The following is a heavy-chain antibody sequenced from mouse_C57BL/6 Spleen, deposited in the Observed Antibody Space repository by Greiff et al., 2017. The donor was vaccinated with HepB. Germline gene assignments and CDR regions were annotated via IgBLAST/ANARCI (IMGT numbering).Heavy chain of an antibody. CDR3: ASPARYSNYGYFDV. CDR2: INPSTGGT. Sequence: EVQRVESGPELVKPGASVKISCKASGYSFTGYYMNWVKQSPEKSLEWIGEINPSTGGTTYNQKFKAKATLTVDKSSSTAYMQLKSLTSEDSAVYYCASPARYSNYGYFDVWGTGTTVTVSS. D-gene: IGHD2-5*01. J-gene: IGHJ1*03. CDR1: GYSFTGYY. V-gene: IGHV1-42*01.